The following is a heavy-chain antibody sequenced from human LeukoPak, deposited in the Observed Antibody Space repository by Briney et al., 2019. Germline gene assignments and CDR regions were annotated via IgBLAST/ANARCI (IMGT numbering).Heavy chain of an antibody. Sequence: ASVKVSCKASGYTFTCYDLHWGRQPPGQGLEWMGRINPNSGGTNYAQKFQGRVTMTRDTSISTAYMELSRLGSDDTAVYYCARSGFDSYEMFGYWGQGTLVTVSS. V-gene: IGHV1-2*06. CDR3: ARSGFDSYEMFGY. CDR1: GYTFTCYD. D-gene: IGHD5-18*01. J-gene: IGHJ4*02. CDR2: INPNSGGT.